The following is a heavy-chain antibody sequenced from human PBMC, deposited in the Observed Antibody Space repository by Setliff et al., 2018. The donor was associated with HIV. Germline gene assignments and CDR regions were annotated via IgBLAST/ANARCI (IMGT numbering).Heavy chain of an antibody. CDR2: IYPGDSDT. Sequence: GESLKISCKGSGYSFTTYWIGWGRQTPGKGLEWMGIIYPGDSDTRYSPSFQGQVTISADKSISTAYLQWSSLKASDTAMYYCARGPIDFYDRVYFDCWGQGSLVTSPQ. V-gene: IGHV5-51*01. CDR1: GYSFTTYW. J-gene: IGHJ4*02. D-gene: IGHD3-22*01. CDR3: ARGPIDFYDRVYFDC.